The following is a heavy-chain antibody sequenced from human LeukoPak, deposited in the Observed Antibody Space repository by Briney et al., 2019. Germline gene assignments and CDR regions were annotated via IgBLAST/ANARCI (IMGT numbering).Heavy chain of an antibody. CDR3: AGDLGQYYDTSANWFDP. Sequence: GGSLRLSCAASGVTFSSYGMSWVRQAPGKGLEWVSAISSSGGSTYYADSVKGRFTISRDNSKNTLYLQMNSLRAEDTAVYYCAGDLGQYYDTSANWFDPWGQGTLVTVSS. V-gene: IGHV3-23*01. D-gene: IGHD3-22*01. CDR1: GVTFSSYG. J-gene: IGHJ5*02. CDR2: ISSSGGST.